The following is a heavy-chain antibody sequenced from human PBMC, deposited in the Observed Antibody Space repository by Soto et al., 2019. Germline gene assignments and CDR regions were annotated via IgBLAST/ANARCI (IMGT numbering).Heavy chain of an antibody. D-gene: IGHD5-12*01. Sequence: QVQLVQSGSEVKKPGASVQVSCKASGYTFTDYYMHWVRQAPGQGLEWMGWMNPYSGGTKFAQKFQGRVTMIRDTSIRIAYMELSRLRYDDTAVYYCARGGNSGYYYEWGQGTLVTVSS. CDR1: GYTFTDYY. J-gene: IGHJ4*02. V-gene: IGHV1-2*02. CDR3: ARGGNSGYYYE. CDR2: MNPYSGGT.